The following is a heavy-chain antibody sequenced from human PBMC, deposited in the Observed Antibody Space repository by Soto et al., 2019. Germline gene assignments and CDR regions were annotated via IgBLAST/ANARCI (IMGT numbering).Heavy chain of an antibody. J-gene: IGHJ4*02. CDR1: CGSNSSDNHH. Sequence: TASCGSNSSDNHHCDWFRQPPGKGLEWIGYIYYSGSTNYNPSLKSRVTISVDTSKNQFSLKLSSVTAADTAVYYCPRAAMVACFDYRGQGTLVTVSS. CDR3: PRAAMVACFDY. V-gene: IGHV4-61*01. D-gene: IGHD5-18*01. CDR2: IYYSGST.